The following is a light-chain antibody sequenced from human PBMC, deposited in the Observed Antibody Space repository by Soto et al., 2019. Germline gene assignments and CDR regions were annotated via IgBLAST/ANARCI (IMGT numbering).Light chain of an antibody. CDR2: GAS. CDR1: QSVSSN. Sequence: EIVMTQSPATLSVSPGERATLSCRASQSVSSNLAWYQQKPGQAPRPLIYGASTRATGIPARFSGSGSGTEFTLTISSLQSEDFAVYDCHQYHNWPPYTFGQGTKLEIK. V-gene: IGKV3-15*01. J-gene: IGKJ2*01. CDR3: HQYHNWPPYT.